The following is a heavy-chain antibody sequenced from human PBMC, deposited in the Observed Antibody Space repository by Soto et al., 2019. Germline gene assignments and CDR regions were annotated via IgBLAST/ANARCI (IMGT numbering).Heavy chain of an antibody. D-gene: IGHD1-26*01. CDR2: IWNDGTSR. J-gene: IGHJ4*02. CDR1: GFIFSNYA. Sequence: LRLSCAASGFIFSNYAMHWGRQAPGKGLEWVAVIWNDGTSRHFADSVKGRFTISRDNSKDTLYLQMNSLRIEDTAVYYCARCGTYVDPCDYWGQGTLVTVSS. V-gene: IGHV3-30*04. CDR3: ARCGTYVDPCDY.